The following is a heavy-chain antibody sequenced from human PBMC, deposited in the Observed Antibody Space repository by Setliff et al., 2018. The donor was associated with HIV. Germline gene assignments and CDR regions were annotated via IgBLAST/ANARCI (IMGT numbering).Heavy chain of an antibody. CDR3: ARVWAAAGRIDFDL. CDR2: ISGRSENT. J-gene: IGHJ4*02. V-gene: IGHV3-23*01. D-gene: IGHD6-13*01. Sequence: GGSLRLSCAASGLTFSSYAMSWVRQAPGKGLEWVSGISGRSENTFYADSVKGRFTISRDNSLNTVYLQMNSLRAEDTAVYYCARVWAAAGRIDFDLWGQGTLVTVSS. CDR1: GLTFSSYA.